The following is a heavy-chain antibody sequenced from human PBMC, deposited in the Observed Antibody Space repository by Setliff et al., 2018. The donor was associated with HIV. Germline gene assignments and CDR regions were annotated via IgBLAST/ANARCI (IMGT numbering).Heavy chain of an antibody. CDR3: ARRRDGYNSAPWRNDY. CDR1: GFTFSSYS. J-gene: IGHJ4*02. V-gene: IGHV3-21*04. Sequence: GGSLRLSCAASGFTFSSYSMNWVRQAPGKGLEWVSSISSSSSYIYYADSVKGRFTISRDNAKNSLYLQMNSLRAEDTAVYYCARRRDGYNSAPWRNDYWGQGTLVTVSS. CDR2: ISSSSSYI. D-gene: IGHD5-12*01.